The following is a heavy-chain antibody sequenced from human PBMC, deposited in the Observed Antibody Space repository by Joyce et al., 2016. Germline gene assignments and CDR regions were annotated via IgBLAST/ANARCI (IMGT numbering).Heavy chain of an antibody. J-gene: IGHJ4*02. Sequence: EVQLVESGGGLVQPGGSLRLSCAASGFTFSGVWMHWVRQAPVKGLVWVSRMNSDGNSTNYADSVKGRFTISRDNAKNTLYLQMSSLRAEDTAVYYCARGYYYYDGVDYWGQGTLVTVSS. D-gene: IGHD3-22*01. CDR1: GFTFSGVW. CDR3: ARGYYYYDGVDY. CDR2: MNSDGNST. V-gene: IGHV3-74*01.